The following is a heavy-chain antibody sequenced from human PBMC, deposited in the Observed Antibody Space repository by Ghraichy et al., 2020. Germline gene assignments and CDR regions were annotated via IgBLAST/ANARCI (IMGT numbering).Heavy chain of an antibody. D-gene: IGHD3-22*01. CDR3: ARDTSSGYYGWFDP. J-gene: IGHJ5*02. V-gene: IGHV1-3*01. CDR1: GYTFTNYA. CDR2: INAGNGNT. Sequence: ASVKVSCEASGYTFTNYALHWVRQAPGQRLEWMGWINAGNGNTKYSQKFQGRVTITRDTSASTAYMELSSLRSEDTAVYYCARDTSSGYYGWFDPWGQGTLVTVSS.